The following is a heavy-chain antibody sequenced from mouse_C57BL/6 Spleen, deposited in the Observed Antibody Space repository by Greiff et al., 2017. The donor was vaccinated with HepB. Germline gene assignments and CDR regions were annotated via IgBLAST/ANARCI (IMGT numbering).Heavy chain of an antibody. V-gene: IGHV5-4*01. CDR2: ISDGGSYT. J-gene: IGHJ4*01. CDR3: AREGDYDGDYYAMDY. Sequence: EVQLVESGGGLVKPGGSLKLSCAASGFTFSSYAMSWVRQTPEKRLEWVATISDGGSYTYYPDNVKGRFTISRDNAKKNLYLQMSHLTSEDTAMYYCAREGDYDGDYYAMDYWGQRTSVTVSS. D-gene: IGHD2-4*01. CDR1: GFTFSSYA.